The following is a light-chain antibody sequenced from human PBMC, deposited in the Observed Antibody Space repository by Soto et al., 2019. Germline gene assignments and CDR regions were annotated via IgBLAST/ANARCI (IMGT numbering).Light chain of an antibody. J-gene: IGKJ1*01. V-gene: IGKV1-5*03. CDR1: ESVSRW. Sequence: DIPMTQSPSTLSASVGDRVTITCRASESVSRWLAWYHQKPGRTPKLLIYQASTLETVAPSRFRGSGSGREFTLTIRSLQPYDFATYYCQQYIASSQAFGQGTKVEIK. CDR2: QAS. CDR3: QQYIASSQA.